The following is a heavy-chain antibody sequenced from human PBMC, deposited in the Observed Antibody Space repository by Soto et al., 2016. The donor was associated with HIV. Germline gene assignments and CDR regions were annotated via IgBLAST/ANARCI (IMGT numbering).Heavy chain of an antibody. CDR1: GFTVSSNY. Sequence: EVQLVESGGGLVQPGGSLRLSCAASGFTVSSNYMSWVRQAPGKGLEWVSVIYSGGSTYYADSVKGRFTISRDNSKNTLFLQMTSLRAEDTALYYCARGLVYSFGDLSALDYWGHGTVVSVSS. CDR2: IYSGGST. V-gene: IGHV3-66*01. D-gene: IGHD3-10*01. J-gene: IGHJ4*01. CDR3: ARGLVYSFGDLSALDY.